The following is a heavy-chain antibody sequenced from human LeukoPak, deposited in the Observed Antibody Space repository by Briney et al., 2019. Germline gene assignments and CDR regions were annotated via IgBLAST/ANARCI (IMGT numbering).Heavy chain of an antibody. V-gene: IGHV3-48*03. CDR1: GFTFSSYE. Sequence: GGSLRLSCAASGFTFSSYEMNWVRQAPGKGLEWVSYISSNGSTIYYADSVKGRFTISRDNAKNSLYLQMNSLRAEDTAVYYCARDGGSAWFLDYWGQGTLVTVSS. CDR2: ISSNGSTI. CDR3: ARDGGSAWFLDY. J-gene: IGHJ4*02. D-gene: IGHD6-19*01.